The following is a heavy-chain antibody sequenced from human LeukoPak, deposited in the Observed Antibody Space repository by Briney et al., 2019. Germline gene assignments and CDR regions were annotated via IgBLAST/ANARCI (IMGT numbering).Heavy chain of an antibody. CDR1: KFTFSNYA. D-gene: IGHD3/OR15-3a*01. Sequence: PGGALRLSCTASKFTFSNYAMSWVRQAPGKGLEWVSVISGSGGSTYYADSVKGRFTISRDNSKDTLFLQMNSLRTEDTAVYHCAKRSNFWTGYLDCWGQGTLVTVSS. CDR3: AKRSNFWTGYLDC. J-gene: IGHJ4*02. CDR2: ISGSGGST. V-gene: IGHV3-23*01.